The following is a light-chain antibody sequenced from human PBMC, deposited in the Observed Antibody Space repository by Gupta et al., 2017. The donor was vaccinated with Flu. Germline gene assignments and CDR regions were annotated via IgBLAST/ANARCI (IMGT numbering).Light chain of an antibody. J-gene: IGLJ3*02. CDR3: STYAGSLSWV. V-gene: IGLV2-8*01. CDR1: SSSIGGNNY. Sequence: TSSSIGGNNYVSWYQQLPGKAPKVLIYGVSKRLSGVPGRFSGSKSGNTATLAVSGLQAGDEADYYCSTYAGSLSWVFGGGTKLTVL. CDR2: GVS.